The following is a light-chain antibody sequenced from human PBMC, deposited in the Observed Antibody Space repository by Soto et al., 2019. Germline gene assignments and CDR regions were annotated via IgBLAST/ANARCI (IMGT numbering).Light chain of an antibody. CDR3: QQLHAFPLT. CDR2: AIS. Sequence: DIQLTQSPYFLSASVGDRVTITCRASQDIGNYLVWYQKKAGKGPNLLIYAISTLQSGVPSRFSGSGSGTEFTLTISSLQPEDFATYYCQQLHAFPLTFGQGTKLESK. V-gene: IGKV1-9*01. CDR1: QDIGNY. J-gene: IGKJ2*01.